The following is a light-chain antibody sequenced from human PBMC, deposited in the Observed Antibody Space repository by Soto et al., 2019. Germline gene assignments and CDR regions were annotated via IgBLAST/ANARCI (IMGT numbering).Light chain of an antibody. Sequence: QSALTQPASVSGSPGQSITISCTGTSSDVGGYNYVSWYQQHPGKAPKLIIYEVSSRPSGVSHRFSASKSDNTASLTISGLHAEDEADYYCSSYTYSSTRVFGTRTKLTVL. V-gene: IGLV2-14*01. CDR2: EVS. CDR3: SSYTYSSTRV. J-gene: IGLJ1*01. CDR1: SSDVGGYNY.